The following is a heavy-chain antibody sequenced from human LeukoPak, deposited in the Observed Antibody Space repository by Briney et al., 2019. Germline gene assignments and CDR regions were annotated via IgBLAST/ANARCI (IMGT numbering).Heavy chain of an antibody. CDR1: GGSISSSSYY. J-gene: IGHJ3*02. CDR2: IYYSGST. V-gene: IGHV4-39*07. CDR3: ARERSVSDIVVVPAAGGAFDI. Sequence: SETLSLTCTVSGGSISSSSYYWGWIRQPPGKGLEWIGSIYYSGSTYYNPSLKGRVTISVDTSKNQFSLKLSSVTAADTAVYYCARERSVSDIVVVPAAGGAFDIWGQGTMVTVSS. D-gene: IGHD2-2*01.